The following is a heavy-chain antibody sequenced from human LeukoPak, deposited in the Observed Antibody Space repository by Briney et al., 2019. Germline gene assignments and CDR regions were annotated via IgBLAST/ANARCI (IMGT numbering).Heavy chain of an antibody. J-gene: IGHJ4*02. V-gene: IGHV3-23*01. CDR1: GFTFSNHG. Sequence: PGGSLRLSCAASGFTFSNHGMNWVRQASGKGLEWVSGISPRGDITYYADSVKGRFTISGDNSRNTLFLQMNSLRAEDTAVYYCAHGAMYQLDYWGQGTLVTVSS. CDR2: ISPRGDIT. CDR3: AHGAMYQLDY. D-gene: IGHD2-2*01.